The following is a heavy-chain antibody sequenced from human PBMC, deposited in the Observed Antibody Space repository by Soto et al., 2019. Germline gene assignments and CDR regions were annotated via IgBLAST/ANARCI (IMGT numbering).Heavy chain of an antibody. CDR2: IDWDDDK. J-gene: IGHJ6*02. V-gene: IGHV2-70*01. CDR3: ARMLIAARPRPGYYYYYGMDV. D-gene: IGHD6-6*01. Sequence: PTLVNPTQTLTLTCTFSGFSLSTSGMCVSWIRQPPGKALEWLALIDWDDDKYYSTSLKTRLTISKDTSKNQVVLTMTNMDPVDTATYYCARMLIAARPRPGYYYYYGMDVWGQGTTVTVSS. CDR1: GFSLSTSGMC.